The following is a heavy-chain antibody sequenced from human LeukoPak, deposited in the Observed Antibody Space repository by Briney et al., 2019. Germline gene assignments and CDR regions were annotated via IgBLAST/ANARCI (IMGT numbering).Heavy chain of an antibody. J-gene: IGHJ4*02. D-gene: IGHD3-22*01. CDR3: ARSKAYYDSSGYANDC. CDR1: GGSISSYY. Sequence: PSETLSLTCTVSGGSISSYYWSWIRQPAGKGLEWIGRIYSSGSTNYDPSLKSRVTMSVDTSKNQFSLKLSSVTAADTAVYYCARSKAYYDSSGYANDCWAQGTLVTVSS. V-gene: IGHV4-4*07. CDR2: IYSSGST.